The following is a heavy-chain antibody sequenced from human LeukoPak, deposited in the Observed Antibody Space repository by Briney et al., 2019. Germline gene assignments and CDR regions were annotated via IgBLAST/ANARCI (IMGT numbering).Heavy chain of an antibody. CDR1: GGSFSGYY. V-gene: IGHV4-34*01. CDR2: INHSGST. D-gene: IGHD6-13*01. Sequence: TSETLSLTCAVYGGSFSGYYWSWIRQPPGEGLEWIGEINHSGSTNYNPSLKSRVTISVDTSKNQFSLKLSSVTAADTAVYYCARVLGIAPAGTRGAHAFDIWGQGTMVTVSS. CDR3: ARVLGIAPAGTRGAHAFDI. J-gene: IGHJ3*02.